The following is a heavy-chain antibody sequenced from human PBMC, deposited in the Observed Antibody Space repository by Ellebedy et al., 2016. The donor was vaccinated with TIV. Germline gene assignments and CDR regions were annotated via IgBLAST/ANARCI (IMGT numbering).Heavy chain of an antibody. V-gene: IGHV3-30*12. D-gene: IGHD3/OR15-3a*01. CDR3: ARDLRWDWRGQRLDY. CDR2: ILFDGSNE. CDR1: GFTFSNYG. J-gene: IGHJ4*02. Sequence: PGGSLRLSCAASGFTFSNYGFHWVRQAPGKGPEWVAFILFDGSNEYYADSVKGRFTISRDNSKDTVFLQMTGMIDEDTAIYYCARDLRWDWRGQRLDYWGQGTLVSVPS.